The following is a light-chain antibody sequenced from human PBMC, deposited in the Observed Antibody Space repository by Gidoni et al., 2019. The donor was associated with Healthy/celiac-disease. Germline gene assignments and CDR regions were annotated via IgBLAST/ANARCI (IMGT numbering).Light chain of an antibody. J-gene: IGKJ4*01. V-gene: IGKV1-5*03. Sequence: DIQMTQSPSTLSASVGDRVTITCRASQSISSWLAWYQQKPGKSPKLLIYKASSLESGVPSRFSGRGSGTEFTLTISRLQPDDVATYYCQQYNSYSLTFGGGTKVEIK. CDR1: QSISSW. CDR2: KAS. CDR3: QQYNSYSLT.